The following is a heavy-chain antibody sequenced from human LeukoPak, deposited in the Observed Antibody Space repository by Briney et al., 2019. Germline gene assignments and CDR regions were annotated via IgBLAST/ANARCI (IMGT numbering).Heavy chain of an antibody. CDR3: ARSPGAYYYGSGSPSREYYFDY. J-gene: IGHJ4*02. CDR1: GYTFTGYY. V-gene: IGHV1-2*02. CDR2: INPNSGGT. D-gene: IGHD3-10*01. Sequence: ASVKVSCTASGYTFTGYYMHWVRQAPGQGLEWMGWINPNSGGTNYAQKFQGRVTMTRDTSISTAYMELSRLRSDDTAVYYCARSPGAYYYGSGSPSREYYFDYWGQGTLVTVSS.